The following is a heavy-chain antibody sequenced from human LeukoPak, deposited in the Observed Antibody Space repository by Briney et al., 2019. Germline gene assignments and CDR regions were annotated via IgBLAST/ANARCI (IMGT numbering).Heavy chain of an antibody. CDR2: ISAYNGNT. D-gene: IGHD5-12*01. V-gene: IGHV1-18*01. J-gene: IGHJ4*02. CDR3: ARVRGYDSSNFDY. CDR1: GYTFTSYG. Sequence: ASVKVSCKASGYTFTSYGISWVRQAPGQGLEWMGWISAYNGNTNYAQKLQGRVTMTTDTFTSTAYMELRSLISDATAVYYCARVRGYDSSNFDYWGQGTLVTVSS.